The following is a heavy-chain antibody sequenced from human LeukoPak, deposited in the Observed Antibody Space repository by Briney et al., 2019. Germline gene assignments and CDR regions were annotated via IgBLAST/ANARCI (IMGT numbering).Heavy chain of an antibody. Sequence: GESLKISCNGSGYSFTSYWISCVRQMPGKGLEWMGIIYSGDSDTRYSPSFQGRVTISADKSISTAYLQWSSLKASDTAMYYCARYPVYSRSQLSYYYMDVWGKGTTVTVSS. CDR1: GYSFTSYW. CDR2: IYSGDSDT. D-gene: IGHD6-13*01. J-gene: IGHJ6*03. V-gene: IGHV5-51*01. CDR3: ARYPVYSRSQLSYYYMDV.